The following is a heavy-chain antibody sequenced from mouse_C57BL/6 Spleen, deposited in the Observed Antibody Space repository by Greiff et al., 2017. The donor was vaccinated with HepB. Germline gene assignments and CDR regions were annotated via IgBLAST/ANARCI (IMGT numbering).Heavy chain of an antibody. D-gene: IGHD2-2*01. CDR2: IYPGDGDT. Sequence: PLQQSVPSLFTPGDSLQISCKASGSAFSSSWINWVKQRPGKGLEWIGRIYPGDGDTNYNGKFKGKATLTADKSSSTAYMQLSSLTSEDSAVYFCARSLGYDGGFAYWGQGTLVTVSA. CDR3: ARSLGYDGGFAY. CDR1: GSAFSSSW. J-gene: IGHJ3*01. V-gene: IGHV1-82*01.